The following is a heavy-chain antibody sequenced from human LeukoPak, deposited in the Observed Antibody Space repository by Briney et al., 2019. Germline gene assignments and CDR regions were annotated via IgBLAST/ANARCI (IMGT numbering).Heavy chain of an antibody. CDR1: GYTFTGYY. CDR2: INPNSGDT. D-gene: IGHD2-2*01. Sequence: ASVTVSCTASGYTFTGYYMNWVRQAPGQGVEWMGWINPNSGDTNYAQKIKGRVTMTSDTSISTAHMELSRLRSDDTAVYYCARANPLYCSSTTCLFDYWGQGTLVTVSS. J-gene: IGHJ4*02. CDR3: ARANPLYCSSTTCLFDY. V-gene: IGHV1-2*02.